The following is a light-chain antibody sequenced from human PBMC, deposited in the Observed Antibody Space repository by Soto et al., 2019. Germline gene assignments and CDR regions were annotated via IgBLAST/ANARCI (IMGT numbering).Light chain of an antibody. J-gene: IGKJ5*01. Sequence: EIALTQSPGTLSLSPGERATLSCWASQSVSNRYLAWYQQKPGQAPRLLIYGASSRATGIPDRFSGGGSGTDFSLTISRLDPEDFAVYYCQQYSSSPITFGQGTRLEIK. CDR2: GAS. CDR3: QQYSSSPIT. V-gene: IGKV3-20*01. CDR1: QSVSNRY.